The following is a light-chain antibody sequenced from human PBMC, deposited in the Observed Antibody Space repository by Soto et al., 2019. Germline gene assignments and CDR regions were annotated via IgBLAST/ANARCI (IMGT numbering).Light chain of an antibody. CDR1: SGHSSSA. Sequence: QSVLTQSPSASASLGASVKLTCTLSSGHSSSAIAWHQQQPEKGPRYLMKVNTDGSHSKGDGIPDRFSGSSSGAERYLTISSLQSEDEADYYCQTWGTGPWVFGGGTKLTVL. CDR3: QTWGTGPWV. V-gene: IGLV4-69*01. CDR2: VNTDGSH. J-gene: IGLJ3*02.